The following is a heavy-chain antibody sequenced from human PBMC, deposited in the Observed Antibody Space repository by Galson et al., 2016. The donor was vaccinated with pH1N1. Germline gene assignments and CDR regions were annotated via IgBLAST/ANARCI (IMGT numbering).Heavy chain of an antibody. CDR1: GFAFNDYG. CDR2: ISWNSGSI. D-gene: IGHD1-7*01. CDR3: AKDMNLELREGALDY. Sequence: SLRLSYAASGFAFNDYGMHWVRQAPGKGLEWVSSISWNSGSIVYADSVKGRFTTSRDNAKNSLYLQMNSLRVEDTALYYCAKDMNLELREGALDYWGQGALVTVSS. J-gene: IGHJ4*02. V-gene: IGHV3-9*01.